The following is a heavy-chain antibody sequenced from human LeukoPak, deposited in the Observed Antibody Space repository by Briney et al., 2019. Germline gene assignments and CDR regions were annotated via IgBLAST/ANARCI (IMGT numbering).Heavy chain of an antibody. CDR3: AKEQAGSHYYYYGMDV. V-gene: IGHV3-48*03. CDR1: GFTLSSYE. Sequence: GGSLRLSCAVSGFTLSSYEMNWLRQAPGKGLEWVSYIGSGGTSIFYADSVKGRFTISRDNSKNTLYLQMNSLRAEDTAVYYCAKEQAGSHYYYYGMDVWGQGTAVTVSS. D-gene: IGHD3-10*01. J-gene: IGHJ6*02. CDR2: IGSGGTSI.